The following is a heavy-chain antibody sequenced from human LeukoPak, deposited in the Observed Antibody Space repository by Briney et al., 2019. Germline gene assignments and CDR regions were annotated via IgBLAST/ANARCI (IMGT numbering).Heavy chain of an antibody. CDR3: ATRYSSSWYWFDP. J-gene: IGHJ5*02. V-gene: IGHV1-69*13. D-gene: IGHD6-13*01. CDR2: IIPIFGTA. CDR1: GGTFSNYA. Sequence: SVKVSCKASGGTFSNYAISWVRQAPGQGIEWMGGIIPIFGTANYAQKFQGRVTITADESTSTAYMELSSLRSEDTAVYYCATRYSSSWYWFDPWGQGTLVTVSS.